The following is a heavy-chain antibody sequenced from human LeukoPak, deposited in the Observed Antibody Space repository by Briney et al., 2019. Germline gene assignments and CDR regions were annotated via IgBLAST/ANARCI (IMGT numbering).Heavy chain of an antibody. Sequence: GGSLRLSCAASGFTFSSYGMHGVRQAPGKGLEWVAVISYDGSNKYYADSVKGRFTISRDNSKNTLYLQMNTLRAEDTAVYYCAKDFSSWYFDYWGQGTLVTVSS. CDR3: AKDFSSWYFDY. V-gene: IGHV3-30*18. CDR2: ISYDGSNK. D-gene: IGHD6-13*01. J-gene: IGHJ4*02. CDR1: GFTFSSYG.